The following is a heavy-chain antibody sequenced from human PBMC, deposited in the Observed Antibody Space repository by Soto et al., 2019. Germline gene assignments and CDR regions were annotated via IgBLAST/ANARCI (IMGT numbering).Heavy chain of an antibody. CDR1: GFSFSSYG. Sequence: QVQLVESGGGVVRPGTSLRLSCAASGFSFSSYGLHWVRHTPAQGLEWVTMISFDGSSEYYADSVRGRFSGSRDNSRNTLYLEMTALRPDDTAVYYCAKDQGLSMFGVVNPAWAFDIWGQGTMVTVSS. V-gene: IGHV3-30*04. CDR2: ISFDGSSE. J-gene: IGHJ3*02. D-gene: IGHD3-3*01. CDR3: AKDQGLSMFGVVNPAWAFDI.